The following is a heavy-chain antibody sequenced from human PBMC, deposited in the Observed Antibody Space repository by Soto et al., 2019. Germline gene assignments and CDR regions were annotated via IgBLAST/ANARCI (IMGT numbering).Heavy chain of an antibody. Sequence: QVQLVESGGGVVQPGRSLRLSCAGAGFPFTSYVMHWVREGPDKGLEWVAVISYDGSDKYYADSVKGRFTISRDNSKNMLYLQMNSLRPEDTALYYCVGGQYYFDYRGQGTLVIVSS. J-gene: IGHJ4*02. CDR2: ISYDGSDK. CDR1: GFPFTSYV. V-gene: IGHV3-30*03. D-gene: IGHD3-10*01. CDR3: VGGQYYFDY.